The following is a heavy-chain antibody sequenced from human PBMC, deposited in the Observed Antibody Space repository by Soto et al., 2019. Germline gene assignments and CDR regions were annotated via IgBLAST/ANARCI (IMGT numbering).Heavy chain of an antibody. D-gene: IGHD3-22*01. V-gene: IGHV1-46*01. CDR1: GYTFPSYY. J-gene: IGHJ4*02. Sequence: ASVKVSCKASGYTFPSYYMHWVLQGPGEGLEWMGIINPSGGSTSYAQKFQGRVTMTRDTSTSTVYMELSSLRSEDTAVYYCARDYFGYYYDSSGPGYWGQGTLVTVSS. CDR2: INPSGGST. CDR3: ARDYFGYYYDSSGPGY.